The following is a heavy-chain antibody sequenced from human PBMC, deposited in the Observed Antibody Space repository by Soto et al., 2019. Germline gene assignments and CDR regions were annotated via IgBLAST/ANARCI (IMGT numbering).Heavy chain of an antibody. CDR1: GFTFSTYS. V-gene: IGHV3-48*02. CDR3: TRDGTDYGMYRWFDP. D-gene: IGHD3-10*01. J-gene: IGHJ5*02. Sequence: ESGGGLVQPGGSLRLSCVASGFTFSTYSMNWVRQAPGKGLEWVAYISGRSDVMYYADSVRGRFTVSRDNTRKSVYLQMNSLRDEDTGVYYCTRDGTDYGMYRWFDPWGQGTPVTVSS. CDR2: ISGRSDVM.